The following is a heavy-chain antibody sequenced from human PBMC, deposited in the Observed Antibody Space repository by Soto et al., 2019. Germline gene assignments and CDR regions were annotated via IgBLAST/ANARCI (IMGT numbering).Heavy chain of an antibody. J-gene: IGHJ4*02. Sequence: SQTLSLTCAISGDSVSSNSATWNLIRQSPSRGLEWLGRTYYRSKWYYDYAVSVKSRITINPDTSKNQFSLQLNSVTPEDTAVYYCARDPVTAADYFYYWGPGTLVTVSS. CDR1: GDSVSSNSAT. V-gene: IGHV6-1*01. D-gene: IGHD6-13*01. CDR2: TYYRSKWYY. CDR3: ARDPVTAADYFYY.